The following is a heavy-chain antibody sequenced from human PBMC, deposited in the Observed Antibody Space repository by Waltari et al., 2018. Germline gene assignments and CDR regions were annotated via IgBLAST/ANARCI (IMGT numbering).Heavy chain of an antibody. CDR2: INHIGST. V-gene: IGHV4-34*01. D-gene: IGHD4-17*01. CDR1: GGSFSGYY. Sequence: QVQLQQWGAGLLKPSETLSLTCAVYGGSFSGYYWSWIRQPPGKGLGWIGEINHIGSTNHNPPLKGRVTISVDTSKNQFSLKLSSVTAADTAVYYCARLDGDRAYWGQGTLVTVSS. CDR3: ARLDGDRAY. J-gene: IGHJ4*02.